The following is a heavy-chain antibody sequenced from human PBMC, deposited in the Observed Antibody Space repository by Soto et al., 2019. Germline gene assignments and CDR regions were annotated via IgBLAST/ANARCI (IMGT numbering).Heavy chain of an antibody. V-gene: IGHV1-18*01. CDR1: GYTFTSYG. CDR3: ARELQPLISGAVADTYGMDV. D-gene: IGHD6-19*01. J-gene: IGHJ6*02. Sequence: QVQLVQSGAEVKKPGASVKVSCKASGYTFTSYGISWVRQAPGQGLEWMGWISAYNGNTNYAQKLQGRVTMTTDTSTSTAYMELRSLRSDDTAVYYCARELQPLISGAVADTYGMDVWGQGTTVTVSS. CDR2: ISAYNGNT.